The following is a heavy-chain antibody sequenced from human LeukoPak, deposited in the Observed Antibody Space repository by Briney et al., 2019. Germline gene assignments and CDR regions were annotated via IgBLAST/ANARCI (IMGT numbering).Heavy chain of an antibody. Sequence: PSETLSLTCTVSGGSISSSSYYWGWIRQPPGKGLEWIGSIYYSGSTYYNPSLKSRVTIPVDTSKNQFSLKLSSVTAADTAVYYCARLLRGIAAANWFDPWGQGTLVTVSS. D-gene: IGHD6-13*01. CDR2: IYYSGST. J-gene: IGHJ5*02. CDR3: ARLLRGIAAANWFDP. CDR1: GGSISSSSYY. V-gene: IGHV4-39*01.